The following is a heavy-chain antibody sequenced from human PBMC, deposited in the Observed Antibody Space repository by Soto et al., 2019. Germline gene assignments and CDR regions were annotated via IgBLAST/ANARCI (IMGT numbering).Heavy chain of an antibody. J-gene: IGHJ6*02. D-gene: IGHD6-19*01. CDR1: GDSVSSNSAA. CDR2: TYYRSKWYN. V-gene: IGHV6-1*01. Sequence: PSQTLSLTCAISGDSVSSNSAAWNWIRQSPPRGLEWLGRTYYRSKWYNDYAVSVKSRITINPDTSKNQFSLQLNSVTPEDTAVYYCARETPSGWGSGWRMDVWGQGTTVTVSS. CDR3: ARETPSGWGSGWRMDV.